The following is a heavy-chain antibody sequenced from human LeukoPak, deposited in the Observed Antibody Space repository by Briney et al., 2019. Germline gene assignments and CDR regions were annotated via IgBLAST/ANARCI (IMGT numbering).Heavy chain of an antibody. CDR3: TKVTAHGFSDY. V-gene: IGHV5-51*01. D-gene: IGHD5-18*01. J-gene: IGHJ4*02. CDR1: GYSLTSYG. CDR2: IYPGDSES. Sequence: GESLKISWKVSGYSLTSYGICWPRQMPGKGLEWMGIIYPGDSESRYSPSFQGQVTISADKSISTAYLQWSSLKATDTATYYCTKVTAHGFSDYWGQGTLVTVSS.